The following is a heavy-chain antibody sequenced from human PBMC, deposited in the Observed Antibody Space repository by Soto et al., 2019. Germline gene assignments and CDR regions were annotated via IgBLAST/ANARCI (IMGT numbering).Heavy chain of an antibody. Sequence: DVQLVESGGGLIQPGGSLRLSCAVSGLTVSDRKYITWVRQAPGKVLEWVSALCSAYGTYYADLVRGRFTVSRDHLNNTGYLHMNALRPDDTAFYFCASWLQREHAYDIWGLGTMVPVSP. CDR2: LCSAYGT. V-gene: IGHV3-53*01. CDR3: ASWLQREHAYDI. CDR1: GLTVSDRKY. D-gene: IGHD1-1*01. J-gene: IGHJ3*02.